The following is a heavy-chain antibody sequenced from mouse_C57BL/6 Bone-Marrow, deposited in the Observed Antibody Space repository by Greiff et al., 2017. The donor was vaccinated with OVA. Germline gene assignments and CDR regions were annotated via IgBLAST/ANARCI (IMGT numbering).Heavy chain of an antibody. CDR3: VRDDYPYYFDY. D-gene: IGHD2-4*01. Sequence: EVQLVESGGGLVQPKGSLKLSCAASGFSFNTYAMTWVRQAPGKGLEWVARIRSKSNNYATYYADSVKDRFTISRDDSESMLYLQMNNLKTEDTAMYYCVRDDYPYYFDYWGQGTTLTVSS. CDR2: IRSKSNNYAT. V-gene: IGHV10-1*01. J-gene: IGHJ2*01. CDR1: GFSFNTYA.